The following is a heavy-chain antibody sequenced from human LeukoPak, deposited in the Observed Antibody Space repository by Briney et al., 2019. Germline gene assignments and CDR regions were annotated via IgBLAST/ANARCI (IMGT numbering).Heavy chain of an antibody. V-gene: IGHV4-34*01. CDR2: IDHSGST. CDR3: ARGRPIFSSGSYLY. CDR1: GGSFSGYY. D-gene: IGHD1-26*01. Sequence: SETLSLTCAVYGGSFSGYYWSWIRQPPGKGLEWIGEIDHSGSTNYNPSLKSRVTISVDTSKNQFSLRLSSVTAADTAVYYCARGRPIFSSGSYLYWGQGTLVTVSS. J-gene: IGHJ4*02.